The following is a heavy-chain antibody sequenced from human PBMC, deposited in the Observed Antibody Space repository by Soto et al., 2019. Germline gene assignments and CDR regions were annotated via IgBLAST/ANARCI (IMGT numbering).Heavy chain of an antibody. D-gene: IGHD3-10*01. CDR2: IWYDGSNK. J-gene: IGHJ6*02. V-gene: IGHV3-33*01. Sequence: QVQLVESGGGVVQPGRSLSLSCAASGFTFSSYGIHWVRQAPGKGLEWVAVIWYDGSNKYYADSVKGRFTISRDNSKNPLYLQLHSPRAEDTAVYYCAREVLVRGIKYHGIAVWGQGTTVTVSS. CDR3: AREVLVRGIKYHGIAV. CDR1: GFTFSSYG.